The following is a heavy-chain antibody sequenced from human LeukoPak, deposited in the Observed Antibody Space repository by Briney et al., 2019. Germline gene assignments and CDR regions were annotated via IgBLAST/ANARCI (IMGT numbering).Heavy chain of an antibody. CDR2: ISYDGNNK. D-gene: IGHD2-15*01. CDR1: GFTFSNYG. J-gene: IGHJ4*02. CDR3: AKGVDYCSGGSCPADY. Sequence: PGGSLRLSCAASGFTFSNYGLHWVGKAPGKGREWVAVISYDGNNKYYADSVKGRFTISRDNSKNTLFLQMNSLRAEDTAVYYCAKGVDYCSGGSCPADYWGPGTLVTVSS. V-gene: IGHV3-30*18.